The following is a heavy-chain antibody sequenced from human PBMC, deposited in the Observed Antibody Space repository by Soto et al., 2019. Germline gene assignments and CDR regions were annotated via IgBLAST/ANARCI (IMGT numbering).Heavy chain of an antibody. CDR2: ISYGGGTT. D-gene: IGHD3-22*01. J-gene: IGHJ4*02. CDR1: EFTFSNYA. V-gene: IGHV3-23*01. CDR3: AKNPGYYYDSTGYHFDY. Sequence: PGGSLRLSCAASEFTFSNYAMSWVRQAPGKGLEWVSAISYGGGTTYYADSVKGRFTISRDNSKNTLYLQMNSLRAEDTAVYYCAKNPGYYYDSTGYHFDYLGQGNLVTGS.